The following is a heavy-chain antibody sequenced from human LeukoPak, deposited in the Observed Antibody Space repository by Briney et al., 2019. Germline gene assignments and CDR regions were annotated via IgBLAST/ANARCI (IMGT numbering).Heavy chain of an antibody. D-gene: IGHD2-15*01. CDR2: IYDGGTT. Sequence: SETLSLICAVSGDSISSFYWSWIRQPPGKGREWIGDIYDGGTTKYNPYLKSRVTLSAETSKSQFSVNLSSVTAADTAVYYCARQSRVGGTCFDYWGQGALVTVSS. CDR3: ARQSRVGGTCFDY. V-gene: IGHV4-59*01. CDR1: GDSISSFY. J-gene: IGHJ4*02.